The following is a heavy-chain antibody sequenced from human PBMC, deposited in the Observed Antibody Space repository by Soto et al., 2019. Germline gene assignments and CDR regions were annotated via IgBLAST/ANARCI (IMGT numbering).Heavy chain of an antibody. Sequence: EVQLVESGGGLVQPGGSLRLSCAASGFTVSSNYMSWVRQAPGKGLEWVSVIYSGGSTYYADSVKGRFTISRDNSKNTLYLQMNSLRAEDTAVYYCAREKRGMTTVIYDAFDIWGQGTMVTVSS. D-gene: IGHD4-17*01. J-gene: IGHJ3*02. CDR2: IYSGGST. CDR1: GFTVSSNY. V-gene: IGHV3-66*01. CDR3: AREKRGMTTVIYDAFDI.